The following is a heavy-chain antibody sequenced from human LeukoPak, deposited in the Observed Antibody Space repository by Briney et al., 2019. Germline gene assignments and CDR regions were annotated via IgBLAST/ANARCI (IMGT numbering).Heavy chain of an antibody. Sequence: ASLKVSCKTSGYTFTSYFIPAVRHAPGQKAEWMGWRTAFAGNTNNTQNVHGTVTRTPDTSARTAYMEQRSLRSDDTAFYYCARDNKVASGSGFDYWGQGTLVSVFS. CDR3: ARDNKVASGSGFDY. J-gene: IGHJ4*02. CDR1: GYTFTSYF. D-gene: IGHD6-13*01. CDR2: RTAFAGNT. V-gene: IGHV1-18*04.